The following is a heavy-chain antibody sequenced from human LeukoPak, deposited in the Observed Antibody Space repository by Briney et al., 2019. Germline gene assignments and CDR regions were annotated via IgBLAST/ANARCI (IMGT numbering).Heavy chain of an antibody. CDR1: AGSISSYY. J-gene: IGHJ3*02. Sequence: SETLSLTCTVSAGSISSYYWSWIRQPPGKGLEWIGYIYYSGSTNYNPSLKSRVTISVDTSKNQFSLKLSSVTAADTAVYYCARDSQGAFDIWGQGTMVTVSS. CDR3: ARDSQGAFDI. CDR2: IYYSGST. V-gene: IGHV4-59*01.